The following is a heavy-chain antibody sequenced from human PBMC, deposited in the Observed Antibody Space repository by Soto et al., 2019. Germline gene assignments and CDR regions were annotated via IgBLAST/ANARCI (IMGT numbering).Heavy chain of an antibody. J-gene: IGHJ4*02. CDR3: ARTSIVVVTAIPPDY. CDR1: GYSFTSYW. D-gene: IGHD2-21*02. V-gene: IGHV5-51*01. Sequence: PGESLKISCKGSGYSFTSYWIGWVRQMPGKGLEWMGIIYPGDSDTRYSPSFQGQVTISADKSISTAYLQWSSLKASDTAMYYRARTSIVVVTAIPPDYWGQGTLVTVSS. CDR2: IYPGDSDT.